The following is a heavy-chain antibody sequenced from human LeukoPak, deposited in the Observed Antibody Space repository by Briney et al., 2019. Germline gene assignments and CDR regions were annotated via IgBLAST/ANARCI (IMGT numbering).Heavy chain of an antibody. J-gene: IGHJ4*02. CDR3: ATRGSSSWTFDS. CDR1: GFSLRSYA. D-gene: IGHD2-2*01. V-gene: IGHV3-23*01. Sequence: QPGGSLRLSCSASGFSLRSYALSWVRQAPGKGLEWVSTIGSGGSTFYADSVKGRLTISRDNSKNTVSLQMNSLRAEDTAVYYCATRGSSSWTFDSWGQGSLVTVSS. CDR2: IGSGGST.